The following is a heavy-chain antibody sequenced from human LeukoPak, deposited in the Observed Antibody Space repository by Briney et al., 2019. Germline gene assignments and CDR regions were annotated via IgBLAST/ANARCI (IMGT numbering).Heavy chain of an antibody. V-gene: IGHV3-30*02. CDR1: GFTFSSYG. D-gene: IGHD5-24*01. CDR2: IRYDGNNK. J-gene: IGHJ3*02. CDR3: AKGGMATRDAFDI. Sequence: GGSQRLSCAASGFTFSSYGMHWVRQAPGRGLEWVAFIRYDGNNKYYADSVKGRSTISRDNAKNSLYLQMNSLRAEDTAVYYCAKGGMATRDAFDIWGQGTMVTVSS.